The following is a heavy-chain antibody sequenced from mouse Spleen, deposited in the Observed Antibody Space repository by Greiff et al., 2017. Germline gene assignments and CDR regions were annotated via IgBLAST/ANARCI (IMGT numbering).Heavy chain of an antibody. CDR3: ARDRGDES. D-gene: IGHD3-3*01. CDR1: GFTFSSYA. Sequence: EVKVVESGGGLVKPGGSLKLSCAASGFTFSSYAMSWVRQTPEKRLEWVATISDGGSYTYYPDNVKGRFTISRDNAKNNLYLQMSHLKSEDTAMYYCARDRGDESWGQGTTLTVSS. J-gene: IGHJ2*01. CDR2: ISDGGSYT. V-gene: IGHV5-4*01.